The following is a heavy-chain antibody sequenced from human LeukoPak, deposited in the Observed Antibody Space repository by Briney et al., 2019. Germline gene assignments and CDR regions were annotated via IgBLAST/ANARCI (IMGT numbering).Heavy chain of an antibody. D-gene: IGHD6-6*01. CDR3: ASAEYSSSWAPGD. V-gene: IGHV4-30-4*08. Sequence: PSQTLSLTCTVSGCSISSGDYYWSWIRQPPGKGLEWIGYIYYSGSTYYNPSLKSRVTISVDTSKNQFSLKLSSVTAADTAVYYCASAEYSSSWAPGDWGQGTLVTVSS. CDR1: GCSISSGDYY. J-gene: IGHJ4*02. CDR2: IYYSGST.